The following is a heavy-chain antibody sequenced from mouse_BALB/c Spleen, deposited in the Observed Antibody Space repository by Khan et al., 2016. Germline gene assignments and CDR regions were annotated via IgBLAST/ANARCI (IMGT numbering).Heavy chain of an antibody. V-gene: IGHV1S137*01. CDR3: TREGLNYDDAMDY. Sequence: VQLQESGAELVRPGVSVKISCKGSGYTFTDYAMHWVKQSHAKSLEWIGVISTYYGDTSYNQKFAGKATMTVDKSSSTAYMELARLTSEDSAIYYCTREGLNYDDAMDYWGQGTSVTVSS. D-gene: IGHD2-1*01. CDR1: GYTFTDYA. J-gene: IGHJ4*01. CDR2: ISTYYGDT.